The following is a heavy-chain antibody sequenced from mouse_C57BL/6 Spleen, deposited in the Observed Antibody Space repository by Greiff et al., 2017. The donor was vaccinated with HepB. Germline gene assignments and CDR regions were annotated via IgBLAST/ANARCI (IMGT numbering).Heavy chain of an antibody. CDR3: TRGATGAWFAY. CDR1: GFTFSSYA. J-gene: IGHJ3*01. D-gene: IGHD3-1*01. CDR2: ISSGGDYI. V-gene: IGHV5-9-1*02. Sequence: EVKLVESGEGLVKPGGSLKLSCAASGFTFSSYAMSWVRQTPEKRLEWVAYISSGGDYIYYADTVKGRFTISRDNARNTLYLQMSSLKSEDTAMYYCTRGATGAWFAYWGQGTLVTVSA.